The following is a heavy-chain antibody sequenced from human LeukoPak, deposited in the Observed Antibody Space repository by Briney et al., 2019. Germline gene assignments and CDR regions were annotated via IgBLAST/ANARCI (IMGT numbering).Heavy chain of an antibody. J-gene: IGHJ4*02. D-gene: IGHD3-10*01. Sequence: ASVKVSCKASGYTFTSYTMSWVRQVPGQGLEWMGWINANTGDPTYAQAFTGRFVFSVDTSVSTAYLQISSLRADDTAVYYCARVDERVVRGVPTPDLGQGTLVTVSS. CDR3: ARVDERVVRGVPTPD. CDR1: GYTFTSYT. V-gene: IGHV7-4-1*02. CDR2: INANTGDP.